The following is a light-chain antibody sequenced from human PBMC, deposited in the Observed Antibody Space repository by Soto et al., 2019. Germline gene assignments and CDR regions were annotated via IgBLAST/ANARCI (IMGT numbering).Light chain of an antibody. CDR1: QSFRGL. CDR2: DAY. Sequence: EIVMTQSQAIVSVSRGKRATTSCRASQSFRGLLAWYQQKPGQAPRLLIYDAYNRATGIPPRFSGSGSGTDFTLTISSLEPEDSAVYYCQQRHMWPITFGQGTRLEI. V-gene: IGKV3-11*01. CDR3: QQRHMWPIT. J-gene: IGKJ5*01.